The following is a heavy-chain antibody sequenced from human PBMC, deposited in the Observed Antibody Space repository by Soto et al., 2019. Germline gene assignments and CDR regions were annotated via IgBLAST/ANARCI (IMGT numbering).Heavy chain of an antibody. CDR1: GFTFRRYA. Sequence: QVQLVESGGGVAQPGGSLRLSCGASGFTFRRYAMPWVRQTPGKGLEWVAVISYDGSNKHYADSVKGRFSISRDNAKTMFYLQMDSLSIEDTAVYYCVRSMIIVVRLIGLDYWGQGTLVTVSS. D-gene: IGHD3-22*01. CDR2: ISYDGSNK. J-gene: IGHJ4*02. V-gene: IGHV3-30-3*01. CDR3: VRSMIIVVRLIGLDY.